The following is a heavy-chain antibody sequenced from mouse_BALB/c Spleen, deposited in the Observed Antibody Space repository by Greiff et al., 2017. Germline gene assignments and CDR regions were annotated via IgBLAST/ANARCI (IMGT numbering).Heavy chain of an antibody. V-gene: IGHV5-4*02. Sequence: EVKLMESGGGLVKPGGSLKLSCAASGFTFSDYYMYWVRQTPEKRLEWVATISDGGSYTYYPDSVKGRFTISRDNAKNNLYLQMSSLKSEDTAMYYCAMGRGDYAMDYWGQGTSVTVSS. CDR3: AMGRGDYAMDY. J-gene: IGHJ4*01. D-gene: IGHD4-1*01. CDR2: ISDGGSYT. CDR1: GFTFSDYY.